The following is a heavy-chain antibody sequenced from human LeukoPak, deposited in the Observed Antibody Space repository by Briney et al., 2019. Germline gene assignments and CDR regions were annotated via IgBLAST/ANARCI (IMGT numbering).Heavy chain of an antibody. CDR1: GGSFSGYY. CDR2: INHSGST. J-gene: IGHJ4*02. CDR3: ARARHRAAAGTDYFDY. V-gene: IGHV4-34*01. Sequence: SETLSLTCAVYGGSFSGYYWSWIRQPPGKGLEWIGEINHSGSTNYNPSLKSRVTISVDTSKNQLSLKLSSVTAADTAVYYCARARHRAAAGTDYFDYWGQGTLVTVSS. D-gene: IGHD6-13*01.